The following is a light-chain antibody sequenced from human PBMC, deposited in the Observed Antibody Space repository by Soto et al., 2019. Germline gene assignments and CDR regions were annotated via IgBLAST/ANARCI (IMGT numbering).Light chain of an antibody. V-gene: IGKV3-20*01. CDR3: QYCDGSTSRVT. J-gene: IGKJ4*01. Sequence: QSPGTLSLTPEEGATLSCAASQIVSSKYLPWYQRTAGQARRPLIDSSSTWAAGVPDSFSGSGSGTEFTLTITILEPEDFAVDSSQYCDGSTSRVTLGGGSKV. CDR1: QIVSSKY. CDR2: SSS.